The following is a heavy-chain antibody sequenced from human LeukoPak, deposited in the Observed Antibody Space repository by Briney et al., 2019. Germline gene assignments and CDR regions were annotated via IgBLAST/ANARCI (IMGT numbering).Heavy chain of an antibody. CDR1: GYTFTSYG. V-gene: IGHV1-18*01. D-gene: IGHD2-21*02. CDR3: ARGAYCGGDCSSSDAFDI. CDR2: ISAYNDNT. Sequence: ASVKVSCKASGYTFTSYGFSWVRQAPGQGLEWMGWISAYNDNTNYAQNFQGRVTMTTDTSTSTAYMELRSLRSDDTAVYYCARGAYCGGDCSSSDAFDIWGRGTMVSVSS. J-gene: IGHJ3*02.